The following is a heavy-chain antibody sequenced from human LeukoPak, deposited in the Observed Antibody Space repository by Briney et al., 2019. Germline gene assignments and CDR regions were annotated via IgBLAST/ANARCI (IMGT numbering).Heavy chain of an antibody. V-gene: IGHV3-30*18. CDR3: AKDIEEWLVTGGGCFDY. J-gene: IGHJ4*02. Sequence: PGRSLRLSCAASGFIFSNSAMHWVRQAPGKGLEWVAVISYDGSNKYYADSVKGRFTISRDNSKNTLYLQMNSLRAEDTAVYYCAKDIEEWLVTGGGCFDYWGQGTLVTVSS. D-gene: IGHD6-19*01. CDR1: GFIFSNSA. CDR2: ISYDGSNK.